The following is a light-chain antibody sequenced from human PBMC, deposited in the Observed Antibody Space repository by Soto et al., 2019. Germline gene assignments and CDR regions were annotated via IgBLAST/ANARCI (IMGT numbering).Light chain of an antibody. V-gene: IGKV3-11*01. CDR3: QQRSNWLFT. CDR1: QSVSSY. Sequence: EIVLTQSPATLSLSPGERATISCRASQSVSSYLAWYQQKPGQAPRLLIYDASNRATGIPARFSGSWSGTDFTLTISSLEPEDFAVYYCQQRSNWLFTFGPGTKVDIK. J-gene: IGKJ3*01. CDR2: DAS.